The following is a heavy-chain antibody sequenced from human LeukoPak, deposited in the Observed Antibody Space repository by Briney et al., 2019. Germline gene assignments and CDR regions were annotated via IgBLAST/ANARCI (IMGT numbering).Heavy chain of an antibody. CDR2: IYYSGST. V-gene: IGHV4-59*01. CDR1: GGSISSYY. D-gene: IGHD4-23*01. Sequence: SETLSLTCTVSGGSISSYYWSWIRQPPGKGLEWIGYIYYSGSTNYNPSLKSRVTISVDTSKNQFSLKLSSVTAADTAVYYCARQVYGGNLDYWGQGTLVTVSS. CDR3: ARQVYGGNLDY. J-gene: IGHJ4*02.